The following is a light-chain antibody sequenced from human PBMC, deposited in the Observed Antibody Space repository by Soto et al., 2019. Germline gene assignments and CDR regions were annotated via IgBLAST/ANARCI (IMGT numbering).Light chain of an antibody. CDR3: QQRANWPLT. Sequence: EIVLTQSPATLSLSPGERATLSCRASQSVINYLAWYQQKPGQAPRLLIADTSNRATGIPARFSGSGSGTDFTLIISSLEPDDFAVYYCQQRANWPLTFGGGTKVDIK. V-gene: IGKV3-11*01. J-gene: IGKJ4*01. CDR1: QSVINY. CDR2: DTS.